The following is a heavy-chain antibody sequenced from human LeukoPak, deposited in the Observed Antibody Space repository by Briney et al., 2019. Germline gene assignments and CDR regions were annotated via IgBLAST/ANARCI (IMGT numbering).Heavy chain of an antibody. CDR1: GDSISNYY. Sequence: SETLSLTCIVSGDSISNYYWSWIRQPAGKGLEWIGRIYTSGSTNYNPSLKSRVTMSVDTSKNQFSLNLSSVTAADTAVYSCXXXGRDGYNYRALDYWGQGTLVSVSS. V-gene: IGHV4-4*07. D-gene: IGHD5-12*01. CDR3: XXXGRDGYNYRALDY. CDR2: IYTSGST. J-gene: IGHJ4*02.